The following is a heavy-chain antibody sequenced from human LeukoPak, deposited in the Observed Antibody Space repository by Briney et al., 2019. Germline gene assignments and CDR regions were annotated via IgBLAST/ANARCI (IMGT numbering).Heavy chain of an antibody. CDR1: GCRCSDYY. CDR2: ISSSGTTM. J-gene: IGHJ4*02. V-gene: IGHV3-11*01. D-gene: IGHD2-8*01. CDR3: ARAGVFTPMAVSEY. Sequence: GGSLRLSCAASGCRCSDYYMSWIRQAPGKGLEWISYISSSGTTMFYADSVKGRFTVSRDNAKNSVILQMNSLRAEDTGVYYCARAGVFTPMAVSEYWGQGTLVAVSS.